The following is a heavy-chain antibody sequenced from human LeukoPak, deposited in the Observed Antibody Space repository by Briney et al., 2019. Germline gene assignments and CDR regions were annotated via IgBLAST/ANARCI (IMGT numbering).Heavy chain of an antibody. CDR3: ERQGFSTAGGYDY. D-gene: IGHD4-17*01. CDR2: IYPDDSDI. CDR1: GYSFTNYW. Sequence: GESLKISCKGSGYSFTNYWIAWVRQMPGKGLEWMGIIYPDDSDIRYNPSFQGQVTISADKSISTAYLQWSSLKASDTAIYYCERQGFSTAGGYDYWGQGTLVTVSS. V-gene: IGHV5-51*01. J-gene: IGHJ4*02.